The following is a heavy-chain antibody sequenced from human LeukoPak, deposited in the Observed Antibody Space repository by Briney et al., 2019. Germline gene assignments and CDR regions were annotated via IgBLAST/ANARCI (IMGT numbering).Heavy chain of an antibody. D-gene: IGHD4-11*01. V-gene: IGHV3-23*01. Sequence: AGGSLRLSCAASGFTFSTYSMNWVRQAPGKGLEWVSAISGSGGSTYYADSVKGRFTISRDNSKNTLYLQMNSLRAEDTAVYYCAKSYSSNYAWFDPWGQGTLVTVSS. CDR1: GFTFSTYS. CDR3: AKSYSSNYAWFDP. CDR2: ISGSGGST. J-gene: IGHJ5*02.